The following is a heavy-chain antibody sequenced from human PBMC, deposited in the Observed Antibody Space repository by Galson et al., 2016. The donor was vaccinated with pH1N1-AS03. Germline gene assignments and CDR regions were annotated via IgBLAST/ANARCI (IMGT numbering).Heavy chain of an antibody. CDR2: INPNSGVT. CDR1: GYIFTGFY. CDR3: ARDPRGTCSSATCPATYYFGMDV. D-gene: IGHD1-7*01. J-gene: IGHJ6*02. Sequence: SVKVSCKASGYIFTGFYVHWVRQAPGQGLEWMGWINPNSGVTNYAQKFQAWVTMTGDTSISTAYMELYGLKSDDTAVYYCARDPRGTCSSATCPATYYFGMDVWGQGTTVIVSS. V-gene: IGHV1-2*04.